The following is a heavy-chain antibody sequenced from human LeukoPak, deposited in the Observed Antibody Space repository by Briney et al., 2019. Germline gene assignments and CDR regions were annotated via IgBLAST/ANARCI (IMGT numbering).Heavy chain of an antibody. D-gene: IGHD2/OR15-2a*01. V-gene: IGHV1-46*01. CDR2: INPSGGST. Sequence: ASVKVSCKASGYTFTSYYMHWLRQAPGQGLEWMGIINPSGGSTSYAQKFQGRVTMTRDTSTSTVYMELSSLRSEDAAVYYCARAPPFRRSFDLWGRGTLVTVSS. CDR1: GYTFTSYY. CDR3: ARAPPFRRSFDL. J-gene: IGHJ2*01.